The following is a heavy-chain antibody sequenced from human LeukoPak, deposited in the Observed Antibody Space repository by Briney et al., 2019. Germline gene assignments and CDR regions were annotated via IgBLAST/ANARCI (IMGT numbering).Heavy chain of an antibody. Sequence: PSETLSLTCAVYGGSFSGYYWSWIRQPPGKGLEWIGEINHSGSTNYNPSLKSRVTISVDTSKNQFSLKLSSVTAADTAVYYCARGVTDMDVWGQGTAVTVSS. V-gene: IGHV4-34*01. CDR3: ARGVTDMDV. CDR2: INHSGST. CDR1: GGSFSGYY. J-gene: IGHJ6*02.